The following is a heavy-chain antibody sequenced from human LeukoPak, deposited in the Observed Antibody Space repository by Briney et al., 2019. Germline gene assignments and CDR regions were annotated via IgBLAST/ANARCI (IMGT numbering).Heavy chain of an antibody. D-gene: IGHD2-15*01. Sequence: SETLSLTCTVSGGSISSYYWSWIRQPPGKGLEWIGYIYYSGSTNYNPSLKSRVTISVDTSKNQFSLKLSSVTAADTAVYYCARSSYCSGGSCYSLTGVGYWGQGTLVTVSS. V-gene: IGHV4-59*01. CDR1: GGSISSYY. J-gene: IGHJ4*02. CDR2: IYYSGST. CDR3: ARSSYCSGGSCYSLTGVGY.